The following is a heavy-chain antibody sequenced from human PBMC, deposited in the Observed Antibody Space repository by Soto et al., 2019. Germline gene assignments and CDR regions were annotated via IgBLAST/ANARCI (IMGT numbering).Heavy chain of an antibody. Sequence: GGSLRLSCAASGFTFSSYAMHWVRQAPGKGLEWVAVISYDGSNKYYADSVKGRFTISRDNSKNTLYLQMNSLRAEDTAVYYCASPTRSRGWGQGTLVTVSS. V-gene: IGHV3-30-3*01. J-gene: IGHJ4*02. CDR1: GFTFSSYA. D-gene: IGHD3-10*01. CDR3: ASPTRSRG. CDR2: ISYDGSNK.